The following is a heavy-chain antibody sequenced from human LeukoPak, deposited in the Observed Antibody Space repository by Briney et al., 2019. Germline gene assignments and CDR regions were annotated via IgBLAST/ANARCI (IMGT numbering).Heavy chain of an antibody. CDR3: HIVVVTAQGGYFDY. D-gene: IGHD2-21*02. V-gene: IGHV1-8*01. Sequence: GASVKVSCKASGYTFTSYDINWVRQATGQGLEWMGWMNPNSGNTGYAQKFQGRVTMTRNTSISTAYMELSSLRSEDTAVYYCHIVVVTAQGGYFDYWGQGTLVTVSS. CDR1: GYTFTSYD. CDR2: MNPNSGNT. J-gene: IGHJ4*02.